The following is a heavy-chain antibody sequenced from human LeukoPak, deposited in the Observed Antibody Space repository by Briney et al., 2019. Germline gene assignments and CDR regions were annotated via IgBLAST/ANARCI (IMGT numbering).Heavy chain of an antibody. CDR2: IFYRGNS. J-gene: IGHJ4*02. CDR1: GGSISSGVSY. D-gene: IGHD2-2*01. V-gene: IGHV4-31*03. Sequence: PSQTLSLTCSVSGGSISSGVSYCSWIRQHPGKGLGWIGYIFYRGNSYYNPSLKGRVTISIATSKSQFSLRLRSVTAAATAVYYCARASGCPSSSCYSGYFDYWGQGTLVTVSS. CDR3: ARASGCPSSSCYSGYFDY.